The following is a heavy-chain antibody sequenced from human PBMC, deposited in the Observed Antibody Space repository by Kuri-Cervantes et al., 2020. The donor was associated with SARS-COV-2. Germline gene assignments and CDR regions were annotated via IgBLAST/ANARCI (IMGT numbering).Heavy chain of an antibody. CDR1: GGTFSSYA. Sequence: SVKVSCKASGGTFSSYAISWARQAPGQGLEWMGGIIPIFGTANYAQKFQGRVTITTDESTSTAYMELSSLRSEDTAVYYCARMGWGYCSGGSCHYYYYYMDVWGKGTTVTVSS. J-gene: IGHJ6*03. CDR2: IIPIFGTA. D-gene: IGHD2-15*01. V-gene: IGHV1-69*05. CDR3: ARMGWGYCSGGSCHYYYYYMDV.